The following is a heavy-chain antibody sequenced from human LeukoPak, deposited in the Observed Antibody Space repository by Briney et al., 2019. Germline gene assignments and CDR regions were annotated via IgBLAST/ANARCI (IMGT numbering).Heavy chain of an antibody. CDR3: ARGSPWFGELLYGENYMDV. V-gene: IGHV3-21*01. CDR2: ISSSSSYI. D-gene: IGHD3-10*01. Sequence: GGSLRLSCAASGFTFSSYSMNWVRQAPGKGLEWVSSISSSSSYIYYADSVKGRFTISRDNAKNSLYLQMNSLRAEDTAVYYCARGSPWFGELLYGENYMDVWGKGTTVTVSS. J-gene: IGHJ6*03. CDR1: GFTFSSYS.